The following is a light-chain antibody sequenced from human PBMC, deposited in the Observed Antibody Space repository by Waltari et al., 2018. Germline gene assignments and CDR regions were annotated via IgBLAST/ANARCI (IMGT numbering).Light chain of an antibody. V-gene: IGKV4-1*01. CDR1: QSVLFSSNNKNY. CDR2: WAS. CDR3: QQYHTYYT. Sequence: DIVLTQSPDSLAVSLGERATMHCTASQSVLFSSNNKNYLAWYQQKPGQPPKLLFYWASTRESGVPDRFSGSGSGTDFTLTISSLQPADFATYSCQQYHTYYTFGQGTKLELK. J-gene: IGKJ2*01.